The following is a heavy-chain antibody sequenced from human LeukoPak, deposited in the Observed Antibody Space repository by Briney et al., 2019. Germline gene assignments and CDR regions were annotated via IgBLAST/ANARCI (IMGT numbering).Heavy chain of an antibody. CDR1: GFTFSSYA. CDR3: ARDLISGHRLVGATGY. V-gene: IGHV3-30-3*01. D-gene: IGHD1-26*01. CDR2: ISYDGSNK. J-gene: IGHJ4*02. Sequence: PGRSLRLSCAASGFTFSSYAMHWVRQAPGKGLEWVAVISYDGSNKYYADSVKGRFTISRDNSKNTLYLQMNSLRAEDTAVYYCARDLISGHRLVGATGYWGQGTLVTVSS.